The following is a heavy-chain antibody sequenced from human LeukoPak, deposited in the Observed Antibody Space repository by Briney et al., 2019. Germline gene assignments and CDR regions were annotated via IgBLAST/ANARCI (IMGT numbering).Heavy chain of an antibody. J-gene: IGHJ5*02. CDR2: INHSGST. CDR3: ARGESHWFDP. Sequence: SETLSLTCTVSGGSISSGGYYWSWIRQPPGTGLEWIGEINHSGSTNYNPSPKSRVTISVDTSKNQFSLKLSSVTAADTAVYYCARGESHWFDPWGQGTLVTVSS. CDR1: GGSISSGGYY. V-gene: IGHV4-39*07.